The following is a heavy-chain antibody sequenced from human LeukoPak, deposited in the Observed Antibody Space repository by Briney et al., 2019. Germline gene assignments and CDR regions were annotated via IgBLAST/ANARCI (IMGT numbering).Heavy chain of an antibody. CDR1: GFTFSTYT. CDR2: ISSSSSYI. V-gene: IGHV3-21*01. Sequence: GGSLRLSCAASGFTFSTYTMNWVRQAPGKGLEWVSSISSSSSYIYYADSVKGRFTISRDNSKNTLYLQMNSLRAEDTAVYYCAKAQDGDYVDYWGQGTLVTVSS. D-gene: IGHD4-17*01. CDR3: AKAQDGDYVDY. J-gene: IGHJ4*02.